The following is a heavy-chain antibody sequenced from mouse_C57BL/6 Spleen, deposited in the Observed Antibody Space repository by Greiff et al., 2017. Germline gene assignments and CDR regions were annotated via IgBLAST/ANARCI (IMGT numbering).Heavy chain of an antibody. V-gene: IGHV3-1*01. CDR1: GYSITNGYD. J-gene: IGHJ4*01. CDR3: ARAGVMDAMDY. CDR2: ISYNGST. Sequence: EVMLVESGPGMVKPSQSLSLTCTVTGYSITNGYDWHLIRHFPGNQLELMGYISYNGSTNYNPYLKSRISITHDTSKIDFLLQLNSVTAEDTATYYGARAGVMDAMDYWGQGTSGTVSS. D-gene: IGHD1-1*02.